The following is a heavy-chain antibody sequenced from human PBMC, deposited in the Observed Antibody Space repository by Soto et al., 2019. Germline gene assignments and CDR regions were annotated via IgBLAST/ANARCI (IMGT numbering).Heavy chain of an antibody. D-gene: IGHD2-21*02. J-gene: IGHJ6*02. V-gene: IGHV3-33*01. CDR1: GFTFSSYG. CDR2: IWYDGSNK. CDR3: AREAPIVVVTNGMDV. Sequence: GGSLRLSCAASGFTFSSYGMHWVRQAPGKGLEWVAVIWYDGSNKYYADSVKGRFTISRDNSKNTLYLQMNSLRAEDTAVYYCAREAPIVVVTNGMDVWGQGTTVTVSS.